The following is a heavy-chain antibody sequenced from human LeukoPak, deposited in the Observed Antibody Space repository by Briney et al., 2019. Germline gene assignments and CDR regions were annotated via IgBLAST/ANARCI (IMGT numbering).Heavy chain of an antibody. CDR3: ARDTGTSGWYYDY. CDR1: GFTFSNYA. V-gene: IGHV3-48*01. J-gene: IGHJ4*02. Sequence: GGSLRLSCAASGFTFSNYAMNWVRQAPGKGLEWISYITSSSSTIFYADSVKGRFTISRDNAKNSLYLQLNSLRAEDTAVYYCARDTGTSGWYYDYWGQGTLVTVSS. D-gene: IGHD6-19*01. CDR2: ITSSSSTI.